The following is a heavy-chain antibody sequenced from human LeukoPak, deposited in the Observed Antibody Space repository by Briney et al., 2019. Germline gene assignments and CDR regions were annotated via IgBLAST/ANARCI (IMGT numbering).Heavy chain of an antibody. D-gene: IGHD6-13*01. CDR3: AKDPNIAAARH. J-gene: IGHJ4*02. V-gene: IGHV4-4*02. Sequence: SETLSLTCAVSGGSLSSSIWWSWVRPPPGKGMEWSGEIYHSGSNHYNPSPKSRVTISVDKSKNQFSLKLSSVTAADTAVYYCAKDPNIAAARHWGQGTLVTVSS. CDR1: GGSLSSSIW. CDR2: IYHSGSN.